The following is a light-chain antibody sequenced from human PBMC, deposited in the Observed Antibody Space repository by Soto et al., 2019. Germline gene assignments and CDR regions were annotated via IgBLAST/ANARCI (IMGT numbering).Light chain of an antibody. Sequence: DIQMTQSPSTLSASVGARVTMTCRASQSIRSWLAWHPQKPGRAPKFLIYDASSLESGVPSRFSGSGSGTEFTLTISNLQPDDFATYYCQQYDNYPLTFGGGTKVDIK. CDR3: QQYDNYPLT. V-gene: IGKV1-5*01. CDR2: DAS. CDR1: QSIRSW. J-gene: IGKJ4*01.